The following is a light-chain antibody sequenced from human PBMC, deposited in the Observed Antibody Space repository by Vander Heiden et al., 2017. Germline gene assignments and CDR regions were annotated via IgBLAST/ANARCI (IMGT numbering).Light chain of an antibody. CDR2: AAS. J-gene: IGKJ1*01. V-gene: IGKV1-39*01. CDR3: QQSHSTPWT. Sequence: DIQMTQSPSSLSASVGDRVTITCRASQSISSYLNWYQQKPGKAPNLLIYAASSLQSGVPSRFSGSGSGTDFTLTISSLQPEDFATYYCQQSHSTPWTFGQGTKEEYK. CDR1: QSISSY.